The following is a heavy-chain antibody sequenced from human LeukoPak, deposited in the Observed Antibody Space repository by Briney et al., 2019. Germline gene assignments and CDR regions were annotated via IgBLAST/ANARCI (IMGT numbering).Heavy chain of an antibody. CDR3: ARALVAPYYFDY. CDR2: INDDGGST. CDR1: GFTFSSYW. V-gene: IGHV3-74*01. J-gene: IGHJ4*02. D-gene: IGHD2-15*01. Sequence: GGSLRLSCAASGFTFSSYWMNWGRQAPGKGLVWVSRINDDGGSTTYAGSVKGRFTISRDNAKNTLYLQMNSLRAEDTAVYYCARALVAPYYFDYWGQGALVTVSS.